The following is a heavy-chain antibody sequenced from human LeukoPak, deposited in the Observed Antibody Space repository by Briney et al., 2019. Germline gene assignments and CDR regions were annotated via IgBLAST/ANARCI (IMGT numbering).Heavy chain of an antibody. CDR3: AKSCCWDLLPPDY. CDR2: ISGSGGST. CDR1: GFTFSNHA. V-gene: IGHV3-23*01. D-gene: IGHD1-26*01. Sequence: PGGSLTLSCAASGFTFSNHAMSWVRQAPGKGLEWVSAISGSGGSTYYADSVKGRFTISRDNSKNTLYLQMNSLRAEDTAVYYCAKSCCWDLLPPDYWGQGTLVTVSS. J-gene: IGHJ4*02.